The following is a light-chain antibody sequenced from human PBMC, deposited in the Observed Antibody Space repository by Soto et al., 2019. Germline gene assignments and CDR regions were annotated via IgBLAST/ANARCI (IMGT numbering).Light chain of an antibody. CDR2: SNN. CDR3: AAWDDSLNGPLYV. Sequence: QPVLTEPPSASGTPGQRVTISCSGSSSNIGSNTVNWYQQLPGTAPKLLIYSNNQRPSGVPDRFSGSKSGTSASLAISGRQSEDEADYYCAAWDDSLNGPLYVFGTGTKLTVL. CDR1: SSNIGSNT. V-gene: IGLV1-44*01. J-gene: IGLJ1*01.